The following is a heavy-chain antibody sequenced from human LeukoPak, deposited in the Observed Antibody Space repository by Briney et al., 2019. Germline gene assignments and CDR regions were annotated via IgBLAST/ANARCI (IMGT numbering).Heavy chain of an antibody. J-gene: IGHJ4*02. V-gene: IGHV3-30*03. CDR1: GFTFSSYG. D-gene: IGHD1-26*01. CDR3: ATQVVGALDY. CDR2: ISYDGSNK. Sequence: GGSLRLSCAASGFTFSSYGMHWVRQAPGKGLEWVAVISYDGSNKYYADSVKGRFTISRDNSKNTLYLQMNSLRAEDTAVYYCATQVVGALDYWGQGTLVTVSS.